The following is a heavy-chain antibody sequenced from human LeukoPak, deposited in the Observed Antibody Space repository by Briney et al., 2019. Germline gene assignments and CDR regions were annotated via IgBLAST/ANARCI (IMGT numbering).Heavy chain of an antibody. D-gene: IGHD3-22*01. J-gene: IGHJ3*02. Sequence: ASVKVSCKASGGTFSSYAISWVRQAPGQGLEWMGGIIPIFGTTNYAQKFQGRVTITADESTTTAYMELSSLRPEDTAVYYCARDGSSGYDAFDIWGQGTMVTVSS. CDR3: ARDGSSGYDAFDI. CDR2: IIPIFGTT. V-gene: IGHV1-69*13. CDR1: GGTFSSYA.